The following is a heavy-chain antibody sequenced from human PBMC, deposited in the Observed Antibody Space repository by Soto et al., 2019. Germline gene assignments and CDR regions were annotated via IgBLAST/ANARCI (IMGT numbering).Heavy chain of an antibody. J-gene: IGHJ4*02. CDR2: ISSSSSTI. CDR3: ARRGSGSYYDY. D-gene: IGHD1-26*01. V-gene: IGHV3-48*01. CDR1: GFTFSSYS. Sequence: PGGSLRLSCAASGFTFSSYSMNWVRQAPGKGLEWVSYISSSSSTIYYADSVKGRFTVSRDNSKNTLYLQMNSLRAEETAVYYCARRGSGSYYDYWGQGTLVTVSS.